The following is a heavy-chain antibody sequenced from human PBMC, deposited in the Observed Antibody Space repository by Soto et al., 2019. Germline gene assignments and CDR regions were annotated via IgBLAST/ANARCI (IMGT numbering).Heavy chain of an antibody. CDR3: ARGVENIVVVLDVFGYYGMDV. Sequence: ASVKVSCKASGYSFTSYVIYWVRQAPGQRLEWMGWINAGNGNTKYSQKLQGRVTITSDTSASTAYMELSSLRSEDTAVYFCARGVENIVVVLDVFGYYGMDVWGQGTTVTV. CDR1: GYSFTSYV. V-gene: IGHV1-3*01. J-gene: IGHJ6*02. CDR2: INAGNGNT. D-gene: IGHD2-15*01.